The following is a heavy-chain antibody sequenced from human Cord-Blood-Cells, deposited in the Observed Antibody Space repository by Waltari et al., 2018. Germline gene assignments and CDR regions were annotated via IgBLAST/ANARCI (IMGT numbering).Heavy chain of an antibody. CDR1: GGSFSGYY. J-gene: IGHJ3*02. Sequence: QVQLQQWGVGLLKPSETLSLTCAVYGGSFSGYYWSWIRQPPGKGLEWIGEINHSGSTNYNPSLKSRVTISVDTSKNQFSLKLSSVTAADTAVYYCASDFWSGYDAFDIWGQGTMVTVSS. CDR2: INHSGST. V-gene: IGHV4-34*01. CDR3: ASDFWSGYDAFDI. D-gene: IGHD3-3*01.